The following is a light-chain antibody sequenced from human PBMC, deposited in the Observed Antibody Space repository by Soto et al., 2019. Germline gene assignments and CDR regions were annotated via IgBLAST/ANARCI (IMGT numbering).Light chain of an antibody. V-gene: IGLV1-47*01. CDR2: RNN. CDR3: APWDASLSGWV. Sequence: QSVLTQPPSASGTPGQRVTISCSGSSSNIGSTYVYWYQQLPGTAPKLLIYRNNQRPSRVPDRFSGSKSGTSASLAISGLGSEDGADYYCAPWDASLSGWVSGGGTNPTVL. J-gene: IGLJ3*02. CDR1: SSNIGSTY.